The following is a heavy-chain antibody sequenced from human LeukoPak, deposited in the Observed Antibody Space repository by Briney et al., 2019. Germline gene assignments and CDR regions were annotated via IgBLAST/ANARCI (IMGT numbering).Heavy chain of an antibody. J-gene: IGHJ6*04. CDR3: AREIHSTGYYYAGGYMDV. CDR1: GFNFSDYY. CDR2: FSSGDTNI. D-gene: IGHD3-22*01. V-gene: IGHV3-11*04. Sequence: GGSLRLSCAASGFNFSDYYMSWVRQAPGRGLEWISFFSSGDTNIKYADSVKGRFTISRDNAKNSLYLQINSLRAEDTAVYFSAREIHSTGYYYAGGYMDVWGEGTTVIVSS.